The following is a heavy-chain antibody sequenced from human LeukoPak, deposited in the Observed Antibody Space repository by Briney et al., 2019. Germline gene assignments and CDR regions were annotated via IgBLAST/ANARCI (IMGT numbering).Heavy chain of an antibody. CDR2: IYPGDSDT. J-gene: IGHJ4*02. CDR3: ARGGNPYFDF. CDR1: GYIFAGYW. D-gene: IGHD4-23*01. V-gene: IGHV5-51*01. Sequence: GESLKISCKGSGYIFAGYWIGWVRQMPGKGLEWMGIIYPGDSDTRYSPSFQGQVTISADKSITTAYLQWSSLKPSDTAMYYCARGGNPYFDFWGQGTLVTVSS.